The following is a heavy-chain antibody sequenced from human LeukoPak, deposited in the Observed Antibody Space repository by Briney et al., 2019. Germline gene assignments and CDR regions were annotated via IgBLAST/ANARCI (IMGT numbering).Heavy chain of an antibody. D-gene: IGHD6-13*01. V-gene: IGHV3-74*01. Sequence: GESLTLACAPSGLTLSSYWMHWVRPAPGGGRVWVSCINSGGSSTSYADSVKRRFTTARDNAKHTLYLQMNRLRAEDTAVYYCASPGEGKAAVFWGQGTLVTVSS. CDR1: GLTLSSYW. CDR2: INSGGSST. J-gene: IGHJ4*02. CDR3: ASPGEGKAAVF.